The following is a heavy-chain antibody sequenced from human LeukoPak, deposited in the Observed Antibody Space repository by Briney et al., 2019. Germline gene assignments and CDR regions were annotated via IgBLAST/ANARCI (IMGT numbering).Heavy chain of an antibody. D-gene: IGHD6-13*01. V-gene: IGHV4-34*01. CDR3: ASRALGIAAYRFDP. Sequence: SETLSLTCAVYGGSFSGYYWSWIRQPPGKGLEWIGEINHSGSTNYNPSLKSRVTISVDTSKDQFSLKLSSVTAADTAVYYCASRALGIAAYRFDPWGQGTLVTVSS. CDR1: GGSFSGYY. J-gene: IGHJ5*02. CDR2: INHSGST.